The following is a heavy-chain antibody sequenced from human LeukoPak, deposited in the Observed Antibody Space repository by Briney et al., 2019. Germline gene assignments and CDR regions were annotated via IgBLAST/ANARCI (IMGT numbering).Heavy chain of an antibody. D-gene: IGHD6-13*01. V-gene: IGHV4-38-2*02. J-gene: IGHJ4*02. CDR2: IDHSGST. CDR1: GYSISSGYY. CDR3: ARVAAGKGYPFDY. Sequence: SETLSLTCTVSGYSISSGYYGGWIRQPPGQGLEWIGRIDHSGSTYYNPSLKSRVTISVDTSNNQFSLKVTSVTAADTAVYYCARVAAGKGYPFDYWGQGTLVTVSS.